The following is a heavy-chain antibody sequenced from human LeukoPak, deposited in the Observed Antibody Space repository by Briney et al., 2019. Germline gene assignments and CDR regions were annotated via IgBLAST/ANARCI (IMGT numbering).Heavy chain of an antibody. CDR3: ARGRGSYSDYFDY. V-gene: IGHV4-31*03. D-gene: IGHD1-26*01. Sequence: SETLSLTCTVSGVSISSGGYYWRWIRQHPGKGLEWIGYIYYSGSTYYNPSLKSRVTISVDTSKNQFSLKLSSVTAADTAVYYCARGRGSYSDYFDYWGQGTLVTVSS. CDR2: IYYSGST. CDR1: GVSISSGGYY. J-gene: IGHJ4*02.